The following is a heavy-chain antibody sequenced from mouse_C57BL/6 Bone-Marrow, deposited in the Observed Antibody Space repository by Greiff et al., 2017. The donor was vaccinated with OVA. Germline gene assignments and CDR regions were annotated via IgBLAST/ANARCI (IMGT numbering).Heavy chain of an antibody. D-gene: IGHD3-2*02. CDR1: GYTFTSYT. CDR3: ARRSGYTWFAY. J-gene: IGHJ3*01. Sequence: QVQLQQSGADLARPGASVKMSCKASGYTFTSYTMHWVKQRPGQGLEWIGYINPSSGYTKYNQKFKDKATLTADKSSSTAYMQLSSLTSEDSAVYYCARRSGYTWFAYWGQGTLVTVSA. V-gene: IGHV1-4*01. CDR2: INPSSGYT.